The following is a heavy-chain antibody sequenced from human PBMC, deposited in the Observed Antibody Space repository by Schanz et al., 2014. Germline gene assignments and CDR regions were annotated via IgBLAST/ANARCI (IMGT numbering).Heavy chain of an antibody. CDR2: MIGSGSSV. CDR3: AKDGRLPYYGTGSDFDY. CDR1: GFIVSSTY. J-gene: IGHJ4*02. D-gene: IGHD3-22*01. V-gene: IGHV3-23*04. Sequence: EVQLVESGGDLVQPGGSQRLSCAASGFIVSSTYMTWVRQAPGKGLEWVSRMIGSGSSVFYADSVKGRFTISRDNLKNTVYLQMNSLRAGDTAVYYCAKDGRLPYYGTGSDFDYWGQGTLDAVSS.